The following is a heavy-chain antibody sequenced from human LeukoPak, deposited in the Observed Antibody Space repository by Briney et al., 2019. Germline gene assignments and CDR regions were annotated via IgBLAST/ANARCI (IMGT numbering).Heavy chain of an antibody. CDR2: IKKDGSEK. D-gene: IGHD3-22*01. CDR3: ARDYYDSRGYYYHFDY. J-gene: IGHJ4*02. V-gene: IGHV3-7*04. Sequence: GGSLRLSCAASGFTFSSSWMSWVRQAPGKGLGWVANIKKDGSEKYYVDSVKGRFTISRDNAKDSLYLQMNSLRAEDTAVYYCARDYYDSRGYYYHFDYWGQGTLVTVSS. CDR1: GFTFSSSW.